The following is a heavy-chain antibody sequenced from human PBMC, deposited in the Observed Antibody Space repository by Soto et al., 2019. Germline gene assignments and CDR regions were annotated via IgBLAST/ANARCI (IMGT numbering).Heavy chain of an antibody. CDR1: GGTFSSYA. CDR3: ACTGACIGTSCYYWMDV. Sequence: GASVKVSCKASGGTFSSYAISWVRQAPGQGLEWMGGIIPIFGTANYAQKFQGRVTITADESTSTAYMELSSLRSEDTAAYYCACTGACIGTSCYYWMDVWGQGTLVTVSS. D-gene: IGHD2-2*01. J-gene: IGHJ6*02. CDR2: IIPIFGTA. V-gene: IGHV1-69*13.